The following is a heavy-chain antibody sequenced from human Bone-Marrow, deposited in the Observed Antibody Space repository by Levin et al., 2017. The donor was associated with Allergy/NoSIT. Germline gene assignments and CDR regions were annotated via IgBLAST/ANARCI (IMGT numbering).Heavy chain of an antibody. D-gene: IGHD6-19*01. Sequence: GESLKISCAASGFTFSSYGMHWVRQAPGKGLEWVAVISYDGSNKYYADSVKGRFTISRDNSKNTLYLQMNSLRAEDTAVYYCAKDLRRGLVRGWYFDLWGRGTLVTVSS. CDR2: ISYDGSNK. J-gene: IGHJ2*01. CDR3: AKDLRRGLVRGWYFDL. V-gene: IGHV3-30*18. CDR1: GFTFSSYG.